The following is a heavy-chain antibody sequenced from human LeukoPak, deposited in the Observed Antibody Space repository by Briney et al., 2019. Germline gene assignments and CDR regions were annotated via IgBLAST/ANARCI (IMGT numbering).Heavy chain of an antibody. CDR2: IYSSGSA. CDR1: GGSIRSFY. D-gene: IGHD6-25*01. J-gene: IGHJ6*02. V-gene: IGHV4-4*07. Sequence: SETLSLTCTVSGGSIRSFYWSWIRQPAGKGLEWIGRIYSSGSANYNPSLRSRVTMSVDTSKNQFSLRLTSVTAADTAVYYCARERDAAAPYYGMDVWGQGTTVTFSS. CDR3: ARERDAAAPYYGMDV.